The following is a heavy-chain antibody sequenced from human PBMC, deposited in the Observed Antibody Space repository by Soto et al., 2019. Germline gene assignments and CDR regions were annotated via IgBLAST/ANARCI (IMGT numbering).Heavy chain of an antibody. CDR3: AHRYGGNYYRWYFDS. CDR2: ISWKDEK. CDR1: GFSLSTSGAG. D-gene: IGHD1-26*01. Sequence: QITLKESGPTLVKTTQTLTVTCTFSGFSLSTSGAGVGWIRQSPGKAPEWLALISWKDEKRYNPGLKSRLTITKDTSKNQVVLTVTDLDPVDTATYFCAHRYGGNYYRWYFDSWGQGTLVTVSS. V-gene: IGHV2-5*01. J-gene: IGHJ4*02.